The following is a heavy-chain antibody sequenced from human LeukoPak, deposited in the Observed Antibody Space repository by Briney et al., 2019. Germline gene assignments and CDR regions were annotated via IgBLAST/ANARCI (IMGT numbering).Heavy chain of an antibody. CDR1: GESFSGYY. Sequence: SETLSLTCAVYGESFSGYYWTWIRQPPGKGLEWIGEINHSGSTNCNPSLKSRVTISVDTSKNQVSLKLSSVTAADTAVYYCARQQWELLSNFDYWGQGTLVTVSS. V-gene: IGHV4-34*01. D-gene: IGHD1-26*01. CDR3: ARQQWELLSNFDY. CDR2: INHSGST. J-gene: IGHJ4*02.